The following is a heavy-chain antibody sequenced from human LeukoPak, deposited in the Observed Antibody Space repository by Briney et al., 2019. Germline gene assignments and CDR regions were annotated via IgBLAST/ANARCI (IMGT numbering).Heavy chain of an antibody. CDR1: GFTFSTYE. Sequence: PGGSLRLSCAASGFTFSTYEINWVRQAPGKGLEWLSHISTSGSSIHYADSVKGRFTISRDNAKNSLYLQMNSLRAEDTAVYYCARGTWRWELLLPVDYWGQGTLVTVSS. CDR2: ISTSGSSI. V-gene: IGHV3-48*03. J-gene: IGHJ4*02. D-gene: IGHD1-26*01. CDR3: ARGTWRWELLLPVDY.